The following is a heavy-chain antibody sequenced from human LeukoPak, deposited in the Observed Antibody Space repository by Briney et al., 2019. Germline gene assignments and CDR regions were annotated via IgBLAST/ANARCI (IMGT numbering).Heavy chain of an antibody. Sequence: GGSLRLSCAASGFTFRSYWMTWLRQAPGKELELVAHINPDGSEESYADSVKGRFTISRDNAKNSLHLQMNNLRVEDTAIYYCARDPYIKAFDIWGQGTMVTVSS. J-gene: IGHJ3*02. CDR3: ARDPYIKAFDI. D-gene: IGHD1-14*01. CDR2: INPDGSEE. CDR1: GFTFRSYW. V-gene: IGHV3-7*01.